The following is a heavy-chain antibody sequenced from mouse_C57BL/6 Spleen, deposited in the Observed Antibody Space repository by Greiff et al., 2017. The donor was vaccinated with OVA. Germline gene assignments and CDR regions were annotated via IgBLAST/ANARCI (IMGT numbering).Heavy chain of an antibody. CDR3: ARWDYYHGGYFDV. D-gene: IGHD1-1*01. Sequence: VQLQQPGAELVKPGASVKMSCKASGYTFTSYWITWVKQRPGQGLEWIGDIYPGSGSTNYNEKFKSKATLTVDTSSSTAYMQLSSLTSEDSAVYYCARWDYYHGGYFDVWGTGTTVTVSS. CDR2: IYPGSGST. J-gene: IGHJ1*03. CDR1: GYTFTSYW. V-gene: IGHV1-55*01.